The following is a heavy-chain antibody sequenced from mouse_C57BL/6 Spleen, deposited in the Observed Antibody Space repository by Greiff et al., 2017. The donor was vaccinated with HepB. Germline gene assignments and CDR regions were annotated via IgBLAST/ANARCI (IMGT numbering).Heavy chain of an antibody. V-gene: IGHV5-4*01. D-gene: IGHD2-10*01. CDR3: ARDPFYGNYWYFDV. Sequence: EVHLVESGGGLVKPGGSLKLSCAASGFTFSSYAMSWVRQTPEKRLEWVATISDGGSYTYYPDNVKGRFTISRDNAKNNLYLQMSHLKSEDTAMYYWARDPFYGNYWYFDVWGTGTTVTVSS. CDR2: ISDGGSYT. CDR1: GFTFSSYA. J-gene: IGHJ1*03.